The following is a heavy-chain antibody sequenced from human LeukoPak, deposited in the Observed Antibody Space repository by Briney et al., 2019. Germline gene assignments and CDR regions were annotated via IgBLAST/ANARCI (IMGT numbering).Heavy chain of an antibody. D-gene: IGHD2-15*01. CDR3: AKVEGVVVVAATYDAFDI. CDR1: GFTFSSYS. V-gene: IGHV3-48*01. Sequence: GGSLRLSCAASGFTFSSYSMNWVRQAPGKGLEWVSHISSTSSTRYYADSVKGRFTISRDNSKNTLYLQMNSLRAEDTAVYYCAKVEGVVVVAATYDAFDIWGQGTMVTVSS. CDR2: ISSTSSTR. J-gene: IGHJ3*02.